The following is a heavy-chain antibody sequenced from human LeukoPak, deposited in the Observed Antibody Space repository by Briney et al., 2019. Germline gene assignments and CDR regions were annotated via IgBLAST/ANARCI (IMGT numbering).Heavy chain of an antibody. CDR1: GFTFSSYW. CDR3: ARATGCGGGGCPTSHFYYYYQMDV. J-gene: IGHJ6*03. CDR2: INSDGSST. Sequence: GGSLRLSCAASGFTFSSYWMHWVRQAPGKGLVWVSRINSDGSSTRYADSVKGRFTISRDNTKNTLYLQMNSLRAEDTAVYYCARATGCGGGGCPTSHFYYYYQMDVWGKGTTVTISS. V-gene: IGHV3-74*01. D-gene: IGHD2-15*01.